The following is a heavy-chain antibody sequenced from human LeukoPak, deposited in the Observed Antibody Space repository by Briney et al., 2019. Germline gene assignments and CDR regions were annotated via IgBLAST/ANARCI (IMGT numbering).Heavy chain of an antibody. Sequence: GGSLRLSCAASGFTFSSYEMNWVRQAPGKGLEWVSYISSSGSTIYYADSVKGRFTISRDNAKNSLYLQMNSLRAEDTAVYYCARVGSYYGSSGYYYVPFDYWGQGTLVTVSS. CDR2: ISSSGSTI. J-gene: IGHJ4*02. D-gene: IGHD3-22*01. CDR1: GFTFSSYE. CDR3: ARVGSYYGSSGYYYVPFDY. V-gene: IGHV3-48*03.